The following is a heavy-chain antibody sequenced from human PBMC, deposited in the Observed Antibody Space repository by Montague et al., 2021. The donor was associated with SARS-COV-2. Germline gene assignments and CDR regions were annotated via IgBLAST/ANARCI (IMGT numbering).Heavy chain of an antibody. Sequence: SETLSLTCSVSGVSISTSGYYWGWVRQSPGKGLEWIGSVHYSGGTYYNPSLESRVTIYVDTSKNMFSLRLRSVTAADTAVYYCARGSSSWWAVGHWGQGILVTVSS. J-gene: IGHJ4*02. V-gene: IGHV4-39*01. D-gene: IGHD6-13*01. CDR1: GVSISTSGYY. CDR2: VHYSGGT. CDR3: ARGSSSWWAVGH.